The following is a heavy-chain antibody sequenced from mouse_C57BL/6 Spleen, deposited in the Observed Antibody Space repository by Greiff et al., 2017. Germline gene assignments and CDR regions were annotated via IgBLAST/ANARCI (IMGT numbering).Heavy chain of an antibody. Sequence: EVQLQQSGPELVKPGASVKISCKASGYTFTDYYMNWVKQSHGKSLEWIGDINPNNGGTSSNQKFTGKATLTVDKSSSTAYMELRSLTSEDSAVDYCAREEGHTAQAPGFAYWGQGTLVTVSA. CDR2: INPNNGGT. J-gene: IGHJ3*01. CDR1: GYTFTDYY. V-gene: IGHV1-26*01. CDR3: AREEGHTAQAPGFAY. D-gene: IGHD3-2*02.